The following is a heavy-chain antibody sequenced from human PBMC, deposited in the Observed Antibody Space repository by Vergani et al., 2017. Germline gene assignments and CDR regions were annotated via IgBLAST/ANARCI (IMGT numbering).Heavy chain of an antibody. CDR1: GFTFSSYW. Sequence: EVQLVESGGGLVQPGGSLRLSCAASGFTFSSYWMSWVRQAPGKGLEWVANIKQDGSEKYYVDSVKGRFTIARDNAKNSLYLQMNSLRAEDPAVYYCAGVKVVVVPAAIGYYMDVWGKGTTVTVSS. CDR3: AGVKVVVVPAAIGYYMDV. V-gene: IGHV3-7*01. D-gene: IGHD2-2*02. J-gene: IGHJ6*03. CDR2: IKQDGSEK.